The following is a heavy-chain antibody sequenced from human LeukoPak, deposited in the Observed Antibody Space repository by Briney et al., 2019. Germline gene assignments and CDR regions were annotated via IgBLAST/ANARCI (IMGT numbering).Heavy chain of an antibody. V-gene: IGHV4-59*12. CDR3: ARGGDTAMVTYDY. CDR2: LYYSGNP. J-gene: IGHJ4*02. D-gene: IGHD5-18*01. Sequence: PSETLSLTCTVSNDSISSYYWSWIRQSPGKGLEWIGYLYYSGNPNYNPSLKSRVTMSIDKAKNQFSLKLYSVTAADTAVYYCARGGDTAMVTYDYWGQGTLVTVSS. CDR1: NDSISSYY.